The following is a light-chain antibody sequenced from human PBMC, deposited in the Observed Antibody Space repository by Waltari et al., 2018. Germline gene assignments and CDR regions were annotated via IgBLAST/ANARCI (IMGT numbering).Light chain of an antibody. J-gene: IGLJ2*01. Sequence: QSALTQPASVSGSPGQSITISCTGTSSDVGGYDLVSWYQQHPGKAPKLIIYDVTKRPSGVSNRFSGSKSANTASLTISGLQAEDEADYYCCSYASSGVVFGGGTKLTVL. V-gene: IGLV2-23*02. CDR3: CSYASSGVV. CDR2: DVT. CDR1: SSDVGGYDL.